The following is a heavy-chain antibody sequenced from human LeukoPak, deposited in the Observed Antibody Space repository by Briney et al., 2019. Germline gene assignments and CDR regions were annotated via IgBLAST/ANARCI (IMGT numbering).Heavy chain of an antibody. CDR3: AKDRGYGEHEPFES. CDR1: GFTFSDYA. J-gene: IGHJ4*02. D-gene: IGHD4/OR15-4a*01. V-gene: IGHV3-30*18. CDR2: SAHDEVGK. Sequence: GRSLRLSCVGSGFTFSDYAIRWVRQAPGKGLEWVAVSAHDEVGKQFADSVKGRFTLSRDNSRDSVHLQMNRLRDEDTAVYYCAKDRGYGEHEPFESWGQGSLVTVSS.